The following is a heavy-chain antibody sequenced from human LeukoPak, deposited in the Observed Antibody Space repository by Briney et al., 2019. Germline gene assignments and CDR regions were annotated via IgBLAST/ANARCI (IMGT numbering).Heavy chain of an antibody. J-gene: IGHJ6*02. CDR1: GFNFSTYA. Sequence: GGSLRLSCAASGFNFSTYAITWVRQAPGKGLEWVAGITGSGSRTHYADSVKGRFIISRDNSKNTLYLQMSSLRAEDMAIYYGAKEVGATSSYYTMDVWGQGTTVTVSS. D-gene: IGHD1-26*01. CDR3: AKEVGATSSYYTMDV. CDR2: ITGSGSRT. V-gene: IGHV3-23*01.